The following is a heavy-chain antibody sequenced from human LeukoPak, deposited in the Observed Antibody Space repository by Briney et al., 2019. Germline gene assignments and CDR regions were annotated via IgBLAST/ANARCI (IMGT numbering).Heavy chain of an antibody. Sequence: GGSLRLSCAASGFTFSNYAMHWVRQSPGKGLEYVSAINGHGDSTYYANSVKGRFTISRDNSKNTLYLQMGTLRPEDMAVYYCARVYGYNYDYWGQGTLVTVSS. V-gene: IGHV3-64*01. CDR2: INGHGDST. D-gene: IGHD5-24*01. CDR3: ARVYGYNYDY. CDR1: GFTFSNYA. J-gene: IGHJ4*02.